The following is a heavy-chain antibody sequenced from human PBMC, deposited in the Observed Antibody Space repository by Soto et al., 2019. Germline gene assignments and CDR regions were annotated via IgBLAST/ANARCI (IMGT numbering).Heavy chain of an antibody. V-gene: IGHV4-30-4*01. CDR2: IYYSGST. CDR3: ASLYVMGHVDY. D-gene: IGHD3-16*01. Sequence: HVQLQESGPGLVKPSQTLALTCTVSGGSISSGDYYGSWIRQPPGKGLEWIGYIYYSGSTYYNPSLKSRVTISVDTAKNQFSLKLSSVTAADTAVYYCASLYVMGHVDYWGQGTLVTVSS. J-gene: IGHJ4*02. CDR1: GGSISSGDYY.